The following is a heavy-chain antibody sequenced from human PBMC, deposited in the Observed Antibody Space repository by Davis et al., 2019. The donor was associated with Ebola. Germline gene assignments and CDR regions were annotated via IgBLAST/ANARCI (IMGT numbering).Heavy chain of an antibody. Sequence: GESLKISCADSVITFSSYAMTWVRQAPGKGLEWVSAISGSGGNTYYADSVKGRFTISRDNAKNSLYLQMNSLRAEDTALYYCARDREVQLEPDYYYYGMDVWGKGTTVTVSS. J-gene: IGHJ6*04. CDR1: VITFSSYA. CDR2: ISGSGGNT. V-gene: IGHV3-23*01. D-gene: IGHD1-1*01. CDR3: ARDREVQLEPDYYYYGMDV.